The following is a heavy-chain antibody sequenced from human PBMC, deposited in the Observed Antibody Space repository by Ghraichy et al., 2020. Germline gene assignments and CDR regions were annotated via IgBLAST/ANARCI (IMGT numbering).Heavy chain of an antibody. CDR1: GFTFSSYA. D-gene: IGHD3-22*01. J-gene: IGHJ2*01. CDR2: ISGSGGST. CDR3: AKDRFQTSDSSGFGYFDL. V-gene: IGHV3-23*01. Sequence: GESLNISCAASGFTFSSYAMSWVRQAPGKGLEWVSTISGSGGSTYYADSVKGRFTISRDNSKNTVYLQMNSLRAEDTAVYYCAKDRFQTSDSSGFGYFDLWGRGTLVTVSS.